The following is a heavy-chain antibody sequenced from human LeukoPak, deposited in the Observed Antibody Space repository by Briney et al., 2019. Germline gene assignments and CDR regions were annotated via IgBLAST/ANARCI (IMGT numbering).Heavy chain of an antibody. V-gene: IGHV4-39*07. D-gene: IGHD6-13*01. CDR2: IYHSGST. CDR1: GGSISSSSYY. J-gene: IGHJ6*03. Sequence: SETLSLTCTVSGGSISSSSYYWGWIRQPPGKGLEWIGEIYHSGSTNYNPSLKSRVTISVDKSKNQFSLKLSSVTAADTAVYYCASSGIAAAGPQNKYYYYYYMDVWGKGTTVTVSS. CDR3: ASSGIAAAGPQNKYYYYYYMDV.